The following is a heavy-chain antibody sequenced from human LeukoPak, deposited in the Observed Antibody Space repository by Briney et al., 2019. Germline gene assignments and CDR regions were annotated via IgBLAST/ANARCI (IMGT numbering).Heavy chain of an antibody. D-gene: IGHD1-1*01. CDR3: ARGRNWNEMGDGFDI. Sequence: ASVKVSCKASGYTFTTYDINWVRQATGQGLEWMVWMNPNNGNTGYAQKFQGRVTMTRNTSISTAYMELNSLRSEDTAIYYCARGRNWNEMGDGFDIWGQGTMVTVSS. CDR1: GYTFTTYD. CDR2: MNPNNGNT. J-gene: IGHJ3*02. V-gene: IGHV1-8*01.